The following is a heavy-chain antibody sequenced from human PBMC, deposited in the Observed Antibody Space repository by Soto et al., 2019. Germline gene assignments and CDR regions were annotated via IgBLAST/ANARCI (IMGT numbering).Heavy chain of an antibody. V-gene: IGHV3-30-3*01. CDR1: GFTFSTHA. CDR2: ISFDGTTK. Sequence: QEQVVESGGGVVQPGRSLRLSCAASGFTFSTHAMHWVRQAPVRWLEWVAIISFDGTTKDYADSVKGRFTIIRDNSKNAVYLQMNSLISNDTALDYCARDWRTAGTTGWFDPWCQGTLVIVST. CDR3: ARDWRTAGTTGWFDP. J-gene: IGHJ5*02. D-gene: IGHD6-13*01.